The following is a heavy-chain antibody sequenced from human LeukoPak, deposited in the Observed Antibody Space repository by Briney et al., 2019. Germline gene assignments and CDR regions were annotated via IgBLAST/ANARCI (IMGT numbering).Heavy chain of an antibody. CDR1: GGSISSGGYS. V-gene: IGHV4-30-2*01. CDR3: ARDTLGDYGMDV. Sequence: SETLSLTCAVSGGSISSGGYSWSWIRQPPGKGLEWIGYIYHSGSTYYNPSLKSRVTISVDRSKNQFSLKLSSVTAADTAVYYCARDTLGDYGMDVWGQGTTVTVSS. J-gene: IGHJ6*02. CDR2: IYHSGST. D-gene: IGHD3-16*01.